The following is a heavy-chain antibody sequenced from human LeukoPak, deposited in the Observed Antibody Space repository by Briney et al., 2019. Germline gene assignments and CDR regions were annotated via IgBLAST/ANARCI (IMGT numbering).Heavy chain of an antibody. CDR1: GGTFSNYA. J-gene: IGHJ4*02. D-gene: IGHD1-20*01. CDR2: IIPIFRTA. CDR3: ARALGLLNWKSPLAY. V-gene: IGHV1-69*05. Sequence: SVKVSCKASGGTFSNYAISWVRQAPGQGLEWVGGIIPIFRTANYAQRFQGRVSFTTDESATTVYMELSSLTSEDTAVYYCARALGLLNWKSPLAYWGQGTLVTVSS.